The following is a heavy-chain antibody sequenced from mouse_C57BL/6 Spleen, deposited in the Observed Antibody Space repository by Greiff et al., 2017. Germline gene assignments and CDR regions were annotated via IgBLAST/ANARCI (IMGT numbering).Heavy chain of an antibody. Sequence: VQLQQSGPELVKPGASVKISCKASGYSFTGYFMNWVKQSHGKSLEWIGRINPYKGDTFDNQKFKGKATLTVDQSSSTAHMELLCLTSEDFAVYYCERGGPLYYGPFAYWGQGTLVTVSA. CDR3: ERGGPLYYGPFAY. CDR2: INPYKGDT. V-gene: IGHV1-37*01. CDR1: GYSFTGYF. D-gene: IGHD2-1*01. J-gene: IGHJ3*01.